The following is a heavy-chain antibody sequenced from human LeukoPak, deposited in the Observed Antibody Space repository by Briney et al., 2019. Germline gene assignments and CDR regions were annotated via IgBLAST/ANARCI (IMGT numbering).Heavy chain of an antibody. J-gene: IGHJ3*02. CDR2: ITSSSDI. Sequence: GGSLRLSCAASGFTFSRYSMNWVRQAPGKGLEWVSSITSSSDIYYADSVKGRFTISRDNSKNTLYLQMNSLRAEDTAVYYCATQWELGAFDIWGQGTMVTVSS. CDR1: GFTFSRYS. D-gene: IGHD1-26*01. CDR3: ATQWELGAFDI. V-gene: IGHV3-21*04.